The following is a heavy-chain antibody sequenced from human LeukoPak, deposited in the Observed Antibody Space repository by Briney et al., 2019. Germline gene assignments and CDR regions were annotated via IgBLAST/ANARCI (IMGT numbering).Heavy chain of an antibody. CDR1: GGSISSYY. J-gene: IGHJ6*03. Sequence: PSETLSLTCTVPGGSISSYYWSWIPQPPGKGLEWIGYIYYSGSTNYNPSLKSRVTISVDTSKHKFSLKLRSVTAAATAGYYFARDVVVVAATPSRRYYYMDVWGKGTAVSVFS. V-gene: IGHV4-59*01. D-gene: IGHD2-15*01. CDR2: IYYSGST. CDR3: ARDVVVVAATPSRRYYYMDV.